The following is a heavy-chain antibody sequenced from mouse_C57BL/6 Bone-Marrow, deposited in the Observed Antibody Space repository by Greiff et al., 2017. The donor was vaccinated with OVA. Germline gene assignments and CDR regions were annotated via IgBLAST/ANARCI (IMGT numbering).Heavy chain of an antibody. V-gene: IGHV1-76*01. CDR1: GYTFTDYY. Sequence: QVQLQQSGAELVRPGASVKLSCKASGYTFTDYYINWVKQRPGQGLEWIARIYPGSGNTYYNEKFKGNATLTAEKSSITAYMQLSSLTSDDSAVYFCARLYYGSSHWYFDVWGTGTTVTVSS. J-gene: IGHJ1*03. CDR3: ARLYYGSSHWYFDV. D-gene: IGHD1-1*01. CDR2: IYPGSGNT.